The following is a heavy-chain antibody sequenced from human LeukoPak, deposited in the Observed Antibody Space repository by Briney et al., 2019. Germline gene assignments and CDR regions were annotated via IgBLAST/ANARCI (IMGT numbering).Heavy chain of an antibody. J-gene: IGHJ4*02. Sequence: GGSLRLSCAASGFTFSSYSMNWVRQAPGKGLEWVSSISSSSSYIYYADSVKGQFTISRDNSKNTLYLQMNSLRAEDTAVYYCARDGPPCGGDCYSVFDYWGQGTLVTVSS. CDR3: ARDGPPCGGDCYSVFDY. D-gene: IGHD2-21*02. CDR1: GFTFSSYS. V-gene: IGHV3-21*01. CDR2: ISSSSSYI.